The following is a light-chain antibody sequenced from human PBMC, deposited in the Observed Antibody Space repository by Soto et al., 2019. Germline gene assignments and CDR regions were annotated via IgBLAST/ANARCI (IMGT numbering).Light chain of an antibody. J-gene: IGKJ5*01. Sequence: DIHMSQSPSSLSASGGDIFTITCRASQSISTYLNWYQKKTRKAPKLLIYAASTLQSGVPSRLSGSGYGTDLTITISSMKNEDFETYFCQQSYSDTITFGQGTRLEIK. CDR1: QSISTY. CDR2: AAS. V-gene: IGKV1-39*01. CDR3: QQSYSDTIT.